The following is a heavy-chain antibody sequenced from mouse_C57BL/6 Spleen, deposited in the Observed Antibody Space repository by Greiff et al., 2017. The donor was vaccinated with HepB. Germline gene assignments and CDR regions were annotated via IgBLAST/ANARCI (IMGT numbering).Heavy chain of an antibody. D-gene: IGHD1-1*01. CDR3: ARRGYGSSPLAY. J-gene: IGHJ3*01. V-gene: IGHV1-55*01. Sequence: VQLQQSGAELVKPGASVKMSCKASGYTFTSYWITWVKQRPGQGLEWIGDIYPGSGSTNYNEKFKSKATLTVDTSSSTAYMQLSSLTSEDSAVYYCARRGYGSSPLAYWGQGTLVTVSA. CDR2: IYPGSGST. CDR1: GYTFTSYW.